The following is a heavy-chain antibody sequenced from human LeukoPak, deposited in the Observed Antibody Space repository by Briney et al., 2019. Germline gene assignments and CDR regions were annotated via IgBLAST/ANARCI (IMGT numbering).Heavy chain of an antibody. CDR1: GFTLTSYG. V-gene: IGHV3-30*02. CDR3: ARVRGGGSSWESGFLDY. Sequence: GGSLRLSYAASGFTLTSYGMHWVRQAPGKGLEWVALTRYDKSNIYYADSVKGRFTISRDNAKNPLYLQMNSLRAEDTAVYYCARVRGGGSSWESGFLDYWGQGTLVTVSS. D-gene: IGHD6-13*01. J-gene: IGHJ4*02. CDR2: TRYDKSNI.